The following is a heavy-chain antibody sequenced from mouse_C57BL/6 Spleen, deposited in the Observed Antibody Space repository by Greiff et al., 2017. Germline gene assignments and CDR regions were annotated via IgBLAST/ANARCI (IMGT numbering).Heavy chain of an antibody. Sequence: EVMLVESEGGLVQPGSSMKLSCTASGFTFSDYYMAWVRQVPEKGLEWVANINYDGSSTYYLDSLKSRFIISRDNAKNILYLQMSSLKSEDTATYYCAREITTGGFAYWGQGTLVTVSA. CDR3: AREITTGGFAY. V-gene: IGHV5-16*01. D-gene: IGHD1-1*01. J-gene: IGHJ3*01. CDR1: GFTFSDYY. CDR2: INYDGSST.